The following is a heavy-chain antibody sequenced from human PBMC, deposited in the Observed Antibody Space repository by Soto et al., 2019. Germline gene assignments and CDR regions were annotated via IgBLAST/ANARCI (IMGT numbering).Heavy chain of an antibody. CDR3: ARVKGYSYGAHGSWFDP. D-gene: IGHD5-18*01. Sequence: SETLSLTSTVSGPSISSDYWSWIGQPPGQGLEWIGYIYYSGSTNYNPSPQSRVTISVDTCKNQFSLKLSSVTAADMAVYYCARVKGYSYGAHGSWFDPWGQGTLVPV. CDR1: GPSISSDY. CDR2: IYYSGST. V-gene: IGHV4-59*01. J-gene: IGHJ5*02.